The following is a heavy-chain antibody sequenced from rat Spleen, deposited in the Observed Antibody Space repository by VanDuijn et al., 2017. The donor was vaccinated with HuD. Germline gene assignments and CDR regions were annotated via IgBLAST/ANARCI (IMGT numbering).Heavy chain of an antibody. V-gene: IGHV5-29*01. Sequence: EVQLVESGGGLVQPGRSLKLSCAASGFTFSNYGMAWVCQAPTKGLEWVATISPSGGSTYYRDSVKGRFTISRDNAKSSLYLQMDSLRSEDTATYYCSTPKFITIAATFDYWGQGVMVTVSS. CDR1: GFTFSNYG. CDR3: STPKFITIAATFDY. D-gene: IGHD1-2*01. CDR2: ISPSGGST. J-gene: IGHJ2*01.